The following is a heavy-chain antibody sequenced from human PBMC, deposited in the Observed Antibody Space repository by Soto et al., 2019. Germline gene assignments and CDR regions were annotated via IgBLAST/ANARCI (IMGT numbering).Heavy chain of an antibody. D-gene: IGHD2-8*01. V-gene: IGHV3-11*06. CDR1: GFTFSDYY. CDR2: ISSSSSYT. J-gene: IGHJ5*02. CDR3: ARDLFCPEGVCYEGGGGWFDP. Sequence: QVQLVESGGGLVKPGGSLRLSCAASGFTFSDYYMSWIRQAPGKGLEWVSYISSSSSYTNYADSVKGRFTISRDNAKNSLYLQMNSLRAEDTAVYYCARDLFCPEGVCYEGGGGWFDPWGQGTLVTVSS.